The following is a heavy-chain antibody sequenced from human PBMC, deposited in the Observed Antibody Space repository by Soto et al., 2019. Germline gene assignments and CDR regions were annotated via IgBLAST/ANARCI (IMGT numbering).Heavy chain of an antibody. CDR2: IYSGGST. V-gene: IGHV3-53*01. CDR1: GFTVSSNY. J-gene: IGHJ6*02. CDR3: ARDGGYSYGRHYYYYGMDV. Sequence: PGGSLRLSCASSGFTVSSNYMSWVRQAPGKGLEWVSVIYSGGSTYYADSVKGRFTISRDNSKNTLYLQMNSLRAEDTAVYYCARDGGYSYGRHYYYYGMDVWGQGTTVTVSS. D-gene: IGHD5-18*01.